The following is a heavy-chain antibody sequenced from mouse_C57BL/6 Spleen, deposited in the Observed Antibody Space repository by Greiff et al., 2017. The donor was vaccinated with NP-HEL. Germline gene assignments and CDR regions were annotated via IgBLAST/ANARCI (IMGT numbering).Heavy chain of an antibody. V-gene: IGHV1-42*01. J-gene: IGHJ3*01. D-gene: IGHD2-10*02. CDR2: INPSTGGT. CDR1: GYSFTGYY. CDR3: ARSAYGNPFAY. Sequence: EVQLQQSGPELVKPGASVKISCKASGYSFTGYYMNWVKQSPEKSLEWIGEINPSTGGTTYNQKFKAKATLTVDKSSSTAYMQLKSLTSEDSAVYYCARSAYGNPFAYWGQGTLVTVSA.